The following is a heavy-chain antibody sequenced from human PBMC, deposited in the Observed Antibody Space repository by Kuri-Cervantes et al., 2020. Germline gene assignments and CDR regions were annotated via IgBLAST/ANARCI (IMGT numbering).Heavy chain of an antibody. CDR1: GYTFTSYY. D-gene: IGHD2-2*01. V-gene: IGHV1-46*01. Sequence: ASVKVSCKASGYTFTSYYMHWVRQAPGQGLEWMGIINPSGGSTSYAQKFQGRVTMTRDTSTSTVYMELSSLRSDDTAVYYCARVDCSSTSCYESYYYGMDVWGQGTTVTVSS. CDR3: ARVDCSSTSCYESYYYGMDV. J-gene: IGHJ6*02. CDR2: INPSGGST.